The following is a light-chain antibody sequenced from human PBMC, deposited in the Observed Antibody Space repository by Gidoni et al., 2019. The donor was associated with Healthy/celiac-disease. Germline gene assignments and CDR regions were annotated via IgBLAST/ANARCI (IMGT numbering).Light chain of an antibody. J-gene: IGKJ4*01. CDR1: QSISSW. CDR2: KAS. V-gene: IGKV1-5*03. CDR3: QQYNSYPLT. Sequence: PMPHSPSTLSASVGDRVTITCRASQSISSWLAWYQQKPGKAPKLLIYKASSLESGVPSRFSGSGSGTEFTLTISSLQPDDFATYYCQQYNSYPLTVGGGTKVEIK.